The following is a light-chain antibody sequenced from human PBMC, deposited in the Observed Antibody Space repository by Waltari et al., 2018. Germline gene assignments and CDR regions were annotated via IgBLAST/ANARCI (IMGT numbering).Light chain of an antibody. CDR1: ILGNKY. CDR3: QALGTGAWV. J-gene: IGLJ3*02. V-gene: IGLV3-1*01. Sequence: SYELTQPPSVSVSPGQTASITCSGDILGNKYASWYQQKPGQTPLLVIYQDTNRPSGMPERFSGSKSGNAATLTISGTQAMDEADYCCQALGTGAWVFGGGTKLTVL. CDR2: QDT.